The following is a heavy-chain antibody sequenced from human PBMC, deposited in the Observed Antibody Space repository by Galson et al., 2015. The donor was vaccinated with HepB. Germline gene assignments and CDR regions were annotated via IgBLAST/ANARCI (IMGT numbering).Heavy chain of an antibody. J-gene: IGHJ4*02. CDR2: IYYSGST. D-gene: IGHD1-26*01. CDR1: GGSISSSSYY. Sequence: ETLSLTCTVSGGSISSSSYYWGWIRQPPGKGLEWIGSIYYSGSTYYNPSLKSRVTISVDTSKNQFSLKLSSVTAADTAVYYCARDEGSYFDYWGQGTLVTVSS. CDR3: ARDEGSYFDY. V-gene: IGHV4-39*07.